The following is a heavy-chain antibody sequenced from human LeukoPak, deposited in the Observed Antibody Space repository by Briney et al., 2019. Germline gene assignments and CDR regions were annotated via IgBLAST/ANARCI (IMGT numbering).Heavy chain of an antibody. D-gene: IGHD3-22*01. CDR2: ISGSSSDI. J-gene: IGHJ4*02. V-gene: IGHV3-21*06. CDR3: ARRGYHDSSGYDY. CDR1: GFTFGNYG. Sequence: GGSLRLSCAASGFTFGNYGMSWVRQAPGKGLEWVSSISGSSSDIYYADSVKGRFTISRDNAKNSVFLQMNDLRAEDTAIYYCARRGYHDSSGYDYWGQGTLVTVSS.